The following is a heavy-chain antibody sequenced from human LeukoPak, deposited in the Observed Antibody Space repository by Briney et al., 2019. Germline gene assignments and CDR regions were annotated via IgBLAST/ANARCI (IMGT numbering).Heavy chain of an antibody. CDR1: GYTFTSYA. J-gene: IGHJ6*02. D-gene: IGHD6-13*01. CDR3: ARDTYSSSWYWYGLDV. Sequence: GASVKVSCKASGYTFTSYAMNWVRQAPRQGLEWMGWINTNTGNPTYAQGFTGRFVFSLDTSVSTAYLQTSSLKAEDTAVYYCARDTYSSSWYWYGLDVWGQGTTVTVSS. CDR2: INTNTGNP. V-gene: IGHV7-4-1*02.